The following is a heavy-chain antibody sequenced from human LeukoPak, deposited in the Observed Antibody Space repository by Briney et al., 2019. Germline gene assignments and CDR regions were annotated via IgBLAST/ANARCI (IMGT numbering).Heavy chain of an antibody. CDR3: GRETSGYYVHAFDP. J-gene: IGHJ5*02. CDR1: GFTFRNYG. Sequence: GGSLRLSCAASGFTFRNYGMHWVRQAPGKGLEWVAFKQYDGSTTFYADSVKGRFTISRDNSKNTVYLQMNSLRTDDTAVYYCGRETSGYYVHAFDPRGQGTLVTVSS. CDR2: KQYDGSTT. D-gene: IGHD3-3*01. V-gene: IGHV3-30*02.